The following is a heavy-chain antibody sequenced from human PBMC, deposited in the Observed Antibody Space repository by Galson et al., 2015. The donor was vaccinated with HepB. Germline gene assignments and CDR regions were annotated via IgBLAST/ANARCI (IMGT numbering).Heavy chain of an antibody. J-gene: IGHJ6*03. D-gene: IGHD5-12*01. CDR2: ISAYNGNT. V-gene: IGHV1-18*01. CDR3: ARDLRVATLNYYYYMDV. CDR1: GYTFTSYG. Sequence: SVKVSCKASGYTFTSYGISWVRQAPGQGLEWMGWISAYNGNTNYAQKLQGRVTMTTDTSTSTAYMELRSLRSDDTAVYYCARDLRVATLNYYYYMDVWGKGTTVTVSS.